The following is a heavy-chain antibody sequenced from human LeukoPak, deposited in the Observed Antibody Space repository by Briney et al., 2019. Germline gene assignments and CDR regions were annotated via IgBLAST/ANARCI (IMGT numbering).Heavy chain of an antibody. CDR2: IWYDGSNK. CDR1: GFTFSSYG. D-gene: IGHD3-16*02. CDR3: ARDDGRRYSFDY. J-gene: IGHJ4*02. Sequence: GGSLRLSCAASGFTFSSYGMHWVRQAPGKGLEWVAVIWYDGSNKYYADSVKGRFTISRDNSKNTLYLQMNSLRAEDTAVYYCARDDGRRYSFDYWGQGTLATVSS. V-gene: IGHV3-33*01.